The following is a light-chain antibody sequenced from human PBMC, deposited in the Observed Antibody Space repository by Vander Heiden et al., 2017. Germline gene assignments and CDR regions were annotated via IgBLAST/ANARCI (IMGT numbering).Light chain of an antibody. Sequence: VSVALGQTVRITCQGDSLRSYYASWYQQKPGQAPVFVIYGKNNRPSGIPDRFSSSSSGNTASLTITGAQAEDEADYYCNSRDSSGNHVVFGGGTKLTVL. CDR1: SLRSYY. CDR2: GKN. CDR3: NSRDSSGNHVV. V-gene: IGLV3-19*01. J-gene: IGLJ2*01.